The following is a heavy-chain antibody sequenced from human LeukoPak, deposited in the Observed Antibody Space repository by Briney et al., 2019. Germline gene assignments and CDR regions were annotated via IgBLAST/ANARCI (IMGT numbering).Heavy chain of an antibody. D-gene: IGHD3-22*01. CDR2: IGYDGRIA. V-gene: IGHV3-33*01. J-gene: IGHJ4*02. Sequence: GRSLRLSCAASGFTFSGHGMHWVRLAPGKGLEWVALIGYDGRIAYYADSVKGRFTISRDNSKNMLWLQMNSLRAEDTAVYCCARFTGGDTSGCYDYCGQGTLGTVSS. CDR3: ARFTGGDTSGCYDY. CDR1: GFTFSGHG.